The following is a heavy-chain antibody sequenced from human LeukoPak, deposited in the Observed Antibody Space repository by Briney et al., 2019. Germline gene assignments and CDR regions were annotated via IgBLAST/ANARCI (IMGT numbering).Heavy chain of an antibody. V-gene: IGHV4-4*07. CDR3: ARERDSGSSPLRLDY. D-gene: IGHD6-6*01. J-gene: IGHJ4*02. Sequence: PSETLSLTCTVSGGSISSFYWSWIRQPAGQGREWIGRIYTSVTTDYNPSLKSRVTMSEDTSKNQFALKLSSVTAADTAVYYCARERDSGSSPLRLDYWGQGTLVTVSS. CDR2: IYTSVTT. CDR1: GGSISSFY.